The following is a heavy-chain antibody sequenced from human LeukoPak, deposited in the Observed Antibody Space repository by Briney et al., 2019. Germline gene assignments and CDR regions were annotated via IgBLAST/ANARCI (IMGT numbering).Heavy chain of an antibody. CDR3: ANTGGIAVAGTTDY. CDR1: GFTFSSYG. Sequence: PGGSLRLSCAASGFTFSSYGMHWVRQAPGKGLEWVSFIRYDGSNKYYADSVKGRFTISRDNSKNTLYLQMNSLRAEDTAVYYCANTGGIAVAGTTDYWGQGTLVTVSS. D-gene: IGHD6-19*01. CDR2: IRYDGSNK. J-gene: IGHJ4*02. V-gene: IGHV3-30*02.